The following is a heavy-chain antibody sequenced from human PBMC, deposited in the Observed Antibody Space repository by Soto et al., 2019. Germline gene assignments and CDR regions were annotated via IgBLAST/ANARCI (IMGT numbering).Heavy chain of an antibody. D-gene: IGHD3-22*01. J-gene: IGHJ6*02. V-gene: IGHV1-69*01. CDR3: ARDGSGYRSRASPMDV. CDR2: IIPIFGTA. Sequence: QVQLVQSGAEVKKPGSSVKVSCKASGDTFSSYAISWVRQAPGQGLEWMGGIIPIFGTANYAQKFQGRVTITADESTRRAYKELSSLRSEDTAVYYCARDGSGYRSRASPMDVWGQGTTVTVSS. CDR1: GDTFSSYA.